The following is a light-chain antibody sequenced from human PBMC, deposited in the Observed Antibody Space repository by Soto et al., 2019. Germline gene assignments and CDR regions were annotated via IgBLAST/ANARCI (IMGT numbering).Light chain of an antibody. CDR3: AAWADSLNAYV. CDR1: SSNIGRNT. J-gene: IGLJ1*01. CDR2: SSN. Sequence: QSVLTQPPSASGPPGQKVTISCSGGSSNIGRNTVNWYQQLPGTAPKLLIYSSNQRPQGVPDRFSGSKSGASASLAITGLQSADETDYYCAAWADSLNAYVLGTGTKV. V-gene: IGLV1-44*01.